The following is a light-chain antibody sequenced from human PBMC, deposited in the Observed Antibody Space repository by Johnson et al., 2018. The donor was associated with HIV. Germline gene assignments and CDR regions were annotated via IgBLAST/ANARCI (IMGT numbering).Light chain of an antibody. CDR3: GTWDSSLSAYV. CDR1: SSNIENNY. Sequence: QAVLTQPPSVSAAPGQKVTISCSGSSSNIENNYVSWYQQLPGTAPKLLIYDSNKRPSGIPERFSDSQSGTSATLALTGLQTGGEADYYCGTWDSSLSAYVFGTGTKGTVL. V-gene: IGLV1-51*01. CDR2: DSN. J-gene: IGLJ1*01.